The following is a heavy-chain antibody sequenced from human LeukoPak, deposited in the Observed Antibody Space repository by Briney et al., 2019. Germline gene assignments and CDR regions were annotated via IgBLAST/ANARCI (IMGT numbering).Heavy chain of an antibody. D-gene: IGHD3-10*01. J-gene: IGHJ4*02. CDR3: ARLTRRGSGSGGYYSY. V-gene: IGHV4-39*01. CDR1: GGSTNSSTSL. CDR2: VFYNGTT. Sequence: PSQTLSPTCTVSGGSTNSSTSLWGWIRQPPGKWLEWIASVFYNGTTYYPPSLKNRPTLSVHPTTNPFSLKLSSLTPGDTAVYCCARLTRRGSGSGGYYSYGGQGTLVTVSS.